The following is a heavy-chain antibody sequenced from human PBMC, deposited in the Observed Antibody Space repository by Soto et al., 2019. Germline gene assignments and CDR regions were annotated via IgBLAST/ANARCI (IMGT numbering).Heavy chain of an antibody. CDR3: AREATVAGTLRYGFDY. CDR2: IYYSGST. D-gene: IGHD6-19*01. Sequence: SETLSLTCTVSGGSISSYYWSWIRQPPGKGLEWIGYIYYSGSTNYNPSLKSRVTISVDTSKNQFSLKLSSVTAADTAVYYCAREATVAGTLRYGFDYWGQGTLVTVSS. J-gene: IGHJ4*02. V-gene: IGHV4-59*01. CDR1: GGSISSYY.